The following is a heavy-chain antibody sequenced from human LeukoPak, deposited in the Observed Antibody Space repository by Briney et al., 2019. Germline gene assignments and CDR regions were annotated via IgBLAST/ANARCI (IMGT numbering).Heavy chain of an antibody. Sequence: SGTLSLTCTVSGGSISSYYWSWIRQPPGKGLEWIGYIYYSGSTNYNPSLKSRVTISVDTSKNQFSLKLSSVTAADTAVYYCARDLRDSSWYDAFDIWGQGTMVTVSS. D-gene: IGHD6-13*01. CDR3: ARDLRDSSWYDAFDI. CDR2: IYYSGST. J-gene: IGHJ3*02. V-gene: IGHV4-59*01. CDR1: GGSISSYY.